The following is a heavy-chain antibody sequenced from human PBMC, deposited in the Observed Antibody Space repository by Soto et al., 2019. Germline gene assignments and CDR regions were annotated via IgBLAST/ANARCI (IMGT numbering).Heavy chain of an antibody. CDR3: AGSTNWSLYYLDY. Sequence: GGSLRLSCAASGFTVSSNYMSWVRQAPGKGLEWVSVVYSGGNTYYADSVKGRFTVSRDNSKNTLYLQMNSLRAGDTAVYYCAGSTNWSLYYLDYWGQGTLVTVSS. CDR1: GFTVSSNY. CDR2: VYSGGNT. J-gene: IGHJ4*02. D-gene: IGHD6-13*01. V-gene: IGHV3-53*01.